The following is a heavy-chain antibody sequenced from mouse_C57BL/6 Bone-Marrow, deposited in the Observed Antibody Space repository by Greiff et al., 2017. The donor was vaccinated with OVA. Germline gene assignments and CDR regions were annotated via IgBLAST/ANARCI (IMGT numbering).Heavy chain of an antibody. CDR3: ARKSFDY. Sequence: QVHVKQSGAELARPGASVKMSCKASGYTFTSYTMHWVKQRPGQGLEWIGYINPSSGYTKYNQKFKDKATLTADKSSSTAYMQLSSLTSEDSAVYYCARKSFDYWGQGTTLTVSS. CDR2: INPSSGYT. CDR1: GYTFTSYT. J-gene: IGHJ2*01. V-gene: IGHV1-4*01.